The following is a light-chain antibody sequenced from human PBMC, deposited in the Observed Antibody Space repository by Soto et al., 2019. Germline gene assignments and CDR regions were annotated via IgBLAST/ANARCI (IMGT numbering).Light chain of an antibody. CDR1: NSDVGGYDY. V-gene: IGLV2-11*01. Sequence: SALTQPRSVSGSPGQSVTISCTGTNSDVGGYDYVSWYQHHPGKAPKLMIFDVNKRPSGVPDRFSGSKSGNTASLTISGLQAEDEADYYCCSSAGSYTFWVFGGGTKLTVL. CDR3: CSSAGSYTFWV. J-gene: IGLJ3*02. CDR2: DVN.